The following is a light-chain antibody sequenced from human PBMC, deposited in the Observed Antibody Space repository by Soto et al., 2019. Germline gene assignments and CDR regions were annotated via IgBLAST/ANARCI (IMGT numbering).Light chain of an antibody. CDR3: KSYAGSNTYV. J-gene: IGLJ1*01. CDR1: KNDIGVYDF. V-gene: IGLV2-8*01. CDR2: EVV. Sequence: QSALTQPPSASGSPGQSVTISCTGTKNDIGVYDFVSWYQHHPGKAPRLIIYEVVQRPSGVPDRFSGSKSGNTASLTVSVLPGEDEADYFCKSYAGSNTYVFGSGTKLTVL.